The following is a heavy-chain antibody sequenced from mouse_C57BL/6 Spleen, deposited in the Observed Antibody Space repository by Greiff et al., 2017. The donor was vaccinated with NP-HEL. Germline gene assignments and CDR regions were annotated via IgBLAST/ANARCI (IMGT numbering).Heavy chain of an antibody. J-gene: IGHJ2*01. V-gene: IGHV1-55*01. CDR2: IYPGRGST. Sequence: QVQLQQPGAELVKPGASVKMSCKASGYTFTSYWITWVKQRPGQGLEWIGDIYPGRGSTNYNEKFKSKATLTVDTSSSTAYMQLSSLTTKDSAVYYCARVYYGSSYEDCFDYWGQGTTLTVSS. D-gene: IGHD1-1*01. CDR3: ARVYYGSSYEDCFDY. CDR1: GYTFTSYW.